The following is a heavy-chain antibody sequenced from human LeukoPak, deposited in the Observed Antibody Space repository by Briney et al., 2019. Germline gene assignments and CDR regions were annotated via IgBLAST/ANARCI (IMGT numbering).Heavy chain of an antibody. CDR3: ARDMYGRNYFDF. J-gene: IGHJ4*02. CDR1: GFTVSSNY. Sequence: GGSLRLSCAASGFTVSSNYMSWVRQAQGKGLEWVSVIYSGGRTYYADSVKGRFTISRDNSKNTLYLQMNSLRAEGTAVYYCARDMYGRNYFDFWGQGTLVTVSS. D-gene: IGHD4-23*01. CDR2: IYSGGRT. V-gene: IGHV3-53*01.